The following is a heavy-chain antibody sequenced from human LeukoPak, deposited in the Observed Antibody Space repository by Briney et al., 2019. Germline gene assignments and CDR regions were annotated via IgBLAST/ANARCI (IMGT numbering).Heavy chain of an antibody. CDR3: TTRNKVDREVIN. CDR2: IKSKTDGGTT. V-gene: IGHV3-15*01. CDR1: GFTFSNAW. J-gene: IGHJ4*02. D-gene: IGHD3-10*01. Sequence: GSLRLSCAASGFTFSNAWMSWVRQAPGKGLEWVGRIKSKTDGGTTDYAAPVKGRFTISRDDSKNTLYLQMNSLKTEDTAVYYCTTRNKVDREVINWGQGTLVTVSS.